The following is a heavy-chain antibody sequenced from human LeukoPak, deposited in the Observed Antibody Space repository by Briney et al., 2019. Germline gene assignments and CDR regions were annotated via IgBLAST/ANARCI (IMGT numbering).Heavy chain of an antibody. CDR3: ARDSITMVRGVIIGSWFDP. Sequence: ASVKVSCKASGYTFTSYGISWVRQAPGQGLEWMGWISAYNGNTNYAQKLQGRDTMTTDTSTSTAYMELRSLRSDDTAVYYCARDSITMVRGVIIGSWFDPWGQGTLVTVSS. V-gene: IGHV1-18*01. D-gene: IGHD3-10*01. J-gene: IGHJ5*02. CDR2: ISAYNGNT. CDR1: GYTFTSYG.